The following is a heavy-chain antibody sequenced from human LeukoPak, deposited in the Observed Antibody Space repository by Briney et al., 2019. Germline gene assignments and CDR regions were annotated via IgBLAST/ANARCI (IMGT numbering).Heavy chain of an antibody. J-gene: IGHJ4*02. V-gene: IGHV1-18*01. D-gene: IGHD5-18*01. CDR1: GYTFTSYY. CDR3: AKGGAMVATIDY. Sequence: ASVKVSCKASGYTFTSYYINWVRQAPGQGLEWVGWISAYNGKTNYAQKFQGRVTMTIDTSTTTAYMDLRSLTSDDTAMYYSAKGGAMVATIDYWGQGTLVTVSS. CDR2: ISAYNGKT.